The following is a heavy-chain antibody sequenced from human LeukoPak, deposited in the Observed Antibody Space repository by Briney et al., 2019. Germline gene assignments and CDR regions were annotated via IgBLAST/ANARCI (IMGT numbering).Heavy chain of an antibody. CDR2: MSYTGST. Sequence: SETLSLTCTVSGVSINTYSWSWVRQPPGKGLEWIGYMSYTGSTSYNPSLRSRVTISVDKSKNQFSLKLTSVTAVDTAVYFCATDGYFEVWGRGTLVTVSS. CDR3: ATDGYFEV. CDR1: GVSINTYS. V-gene: IGHV4-59*01. J-gene: IGHJ2*01.